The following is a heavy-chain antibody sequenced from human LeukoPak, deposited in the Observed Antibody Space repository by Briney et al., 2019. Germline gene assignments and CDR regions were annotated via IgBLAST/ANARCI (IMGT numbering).Heavy chain of an antibody. CDR3: ARARGIVVAYFDY. CDR2: IQQDGSEK. J-gene: IGHJ4*02. Sequence: GGSLRLSCAASGFTFSSYWMIWVRQAPGKGLEWVANIQQDGSEKYYVDSVKGRFTISRDNAKNSLYLQMNSLRAEDTAVYYCARARGIVVAYFDYWGQGTLVTVSS. CDR1: GFTFSSYW. V-gene: IGHV3-7*05. D-gene: IGHD3-22*01.